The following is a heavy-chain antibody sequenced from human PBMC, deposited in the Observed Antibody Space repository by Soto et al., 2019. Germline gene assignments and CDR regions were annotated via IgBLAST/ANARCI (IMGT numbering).Heavy chain of an antibody. J-gene: IGHJ4*02. CDR1: GFSLNDHG. CDR2: ISYDGRNK. Sequence: SLRLSCAASGFSLNDHGMHWVRQPPGKGLEWVADISYDGRNKYYTDSVRGRFTISRDISKGTLYLQMNSLRPEDTAVYYCAKSNRGAYDTPDFWGQGTPVTVSS. D-gene: IGHD3-22*01. V-gene: IGHV3-30*18. CDR3: AKSNRGAYDTPDF.